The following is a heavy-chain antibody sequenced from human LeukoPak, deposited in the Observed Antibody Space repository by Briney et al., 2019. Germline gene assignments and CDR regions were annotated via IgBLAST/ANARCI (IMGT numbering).Heavy chain of an antibody. Sequence: SETLSLTCAVYGGSFSGYYWSRIRQPPGKGLEWIGEINHSGSTNYNPSLKSRVTISVDTSKNQFSLKLSSVTAADTAVYYCASGRSYYYGSGSYYNSNLYYYYYMDVWGKGTTVTVSS. J-gene: IGHJ6*03. D-gene: IGHD3-10*01. CDR1: GGSFSGYY. V-gene: IGHV4-34*01. CDR2: INHSGST. CDR3: ASGRSYYYGSGSYYNSNLYYYYYMDV.